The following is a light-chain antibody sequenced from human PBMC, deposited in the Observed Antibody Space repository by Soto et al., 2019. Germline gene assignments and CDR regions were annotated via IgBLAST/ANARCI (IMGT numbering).Light chain of an antibody. CDR1: QSVGSN. V-gene: IGKV3-15*01. CDR3: RQYNNWPPDRT. J-gene: IGKJ4*02. CDR2: GAS. Sequence: EIVMTQSPATLSVSPGERATLSCRASQSVGSNLAWYQQKPGQAPRLLIYGASTRATGIPARFSGSGSGTEFTLTISSLQSEDFAFYFWRQYNNWPPDRTFGEGTKVEIK.